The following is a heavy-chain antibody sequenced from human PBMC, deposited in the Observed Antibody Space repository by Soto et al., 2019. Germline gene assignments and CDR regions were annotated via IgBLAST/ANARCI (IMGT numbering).Heavy chain of an antibody. CDR1: GGSMRSNNR. Sequence: SETLARTCAVSGGSMRSNNRWSWVRQPPGKGLEWIGEIFHSGSTNYNPSLKTRVTISVDKSKNQFSLKLSSVTAADTAVYYCARVYSGSYSDSWGQGTLVTVSS. V-gene: IGHV4-4*02. D-gene: IGHD1-26*01. CDR2: IFHSGST. CDR3: ARVYSGSYSDS. J-gene: IGHJ4*02.